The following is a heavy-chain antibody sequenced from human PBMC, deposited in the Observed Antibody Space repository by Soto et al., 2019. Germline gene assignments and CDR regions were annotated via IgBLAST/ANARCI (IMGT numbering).Heavy chain of an antibody. Sequence: ASVKVSCKASGYTFTSYDINWVRQATGQGLEWMGWMNPNSGNTGYAQKFQGRVTMTRNTSISTAYMELSSLRSEDTAVYYCARALINYDFWSGYYSSYYYYGMDVWGQGTTVTVSS. CDR3: ARALINYDFWSGYYSSYYYYGMDV. J-gene: IGHJ6*02. D-gene: IGHD3-3*01. V-gene: IGHV1-8*01. CDR1: GYTFTSYD. CDR2: MNPNSGNT.